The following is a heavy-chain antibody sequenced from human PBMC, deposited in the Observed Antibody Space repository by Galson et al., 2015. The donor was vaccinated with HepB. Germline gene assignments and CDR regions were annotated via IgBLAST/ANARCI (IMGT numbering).Heavy chain of an antibody. CDR1: GFTFSDYY. CDR3: ARGGCSSTSCYWARYYYMDV. V-gene: IGHV3-11*01. J-gene: IGHJ6*03. CDR2: ISSSGSTI. D-gene: IGHD2-2*01. Sequence: SLRLSCAASGFTFSDYYMSWIRQAPGKGLEWVSYISSSGSTIYYADSVKGRFTISRDNAKNSLYLQMNSLRAEDTAVYYCARGGCSSTSCYWARYYYMDVWGKGTTVTVSS.